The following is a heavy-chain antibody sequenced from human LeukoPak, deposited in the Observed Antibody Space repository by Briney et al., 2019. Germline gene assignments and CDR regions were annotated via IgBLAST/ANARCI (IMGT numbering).Heavy chain of an antibody. D-gene: IGHD5-18*01. Sequence: GGSLRLSCAASGFTFSSHSMNWVRHAPGKGLEWVSYISSSSSTIYYAGSVKGRFTISRDNAKNSLYLQMNSLRAEDTALYYCARGGWIQIWQTFDYWGQGTLVTVSS. CDR3: ARGGWIQIWQTFDY. CDR1: GFTFSSHS. V-gene: IGHV3-48*04. J-gene: IGHJ4*02. CDR2: ISSSSSTI.